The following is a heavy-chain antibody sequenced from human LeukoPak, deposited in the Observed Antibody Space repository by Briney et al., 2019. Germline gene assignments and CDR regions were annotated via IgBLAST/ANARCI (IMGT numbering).Heavy chain of an antibody. D-gene: IGHD4/OR15-4a*01. Sequence: SETLSLTCAVSGVSIRSAGYSYYWIRQHPGKGLEWIGHDYYSGSTSYNPSLKSRVAMSIDPSKNQFSLNLTSVTAADTGVYFCARDGATGVFEYWGQGILVAVSS. J-gene: IGHJ4*02. CDR1: GVSIRSAGYS. CDR2: DYYSGST. V-gene: IGHV4-31*11. CDR3: ARDGATGVFEY.